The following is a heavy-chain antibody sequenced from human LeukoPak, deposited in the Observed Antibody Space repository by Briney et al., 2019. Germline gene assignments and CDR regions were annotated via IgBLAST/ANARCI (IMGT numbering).Heavy chain of an antibody. J-gene: IGHJ6*02. CDR3: ARDSIVVVPAAYYYYGMDV. V-gene: IGHV3-21*04. Sequence: PGGSLRLSCAASGFTFSSYAMSWVRQAPGKGLEWVSSISSSSSYIYYADSVKGRFTISRENAKNSLYLQMNSLRAEDTAVYYCARDSIVVVPAAYYYYGMDVWGQGTTVTVSS. CDR1: GFTFSSYA. CDR2: ISSSSSYI. D-gene: IGHD2-2*01.